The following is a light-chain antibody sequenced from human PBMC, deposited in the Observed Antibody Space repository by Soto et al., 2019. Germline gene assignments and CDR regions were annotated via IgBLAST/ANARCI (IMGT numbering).Light chain of an antibody. CDR2: GAT. V-gene: IGKV3-20*01. Sequence: EIVLTPSPGTLSVSPGERAALSARASQSGSSSFYLAWYQQKPGQAPRLLMYGATSRATGIPDRFSGSGSGTDFTLTISRLEPEDFAVYYCQQYGSSPLTFGGGTKVDNK. CDR1: QSGSSSFY. CDR3: QQYGSSPLT. J-gene: IGKJ4*01.